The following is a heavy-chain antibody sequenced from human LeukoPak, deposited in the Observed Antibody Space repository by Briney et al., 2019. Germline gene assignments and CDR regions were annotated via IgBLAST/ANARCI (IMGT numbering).Heavy chain of an antibody. CDR1: GFTFSSYA. CDR3: AKSSSGWYLYYFDY. Sequence: PGGSLRLSCAASGFTFSSYAMSWVRQAPGKGREWVSAVSGSGGSTYYADSVKGRFTISRDNSKNTLYLQMNSLRAEDPAVYYCAKSSSGWYLYYFDYWGQGALVTVSS. V-gene: IGHV3-23*01. J-gene: IGHJ4*02. D-gene: IGHD6-19*01. CDR2: VSGSGGST.